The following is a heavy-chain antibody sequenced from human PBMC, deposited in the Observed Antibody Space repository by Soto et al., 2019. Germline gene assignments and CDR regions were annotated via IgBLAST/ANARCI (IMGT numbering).Heavy chain of an antibody. CDR3: ARTPVVMIAAAPVGGGFDS. J-gene: IGHJ4*02. Sequence: QVTLKESGPVLVNPTETLTLTCTVSGFSLTNAQMGVSWIRQPPGKALEWLAHIFPNDEKSYSPSLKSRLSISKDTSKSRVVLTMTNMDPVDTATYFCARTPVVMIAAAPVGGGFDSWGQGTLVTVSS. D-gene: IGHD2-15*01. CDR1: GFSLTNAQMG. V-gene: IGHV2-26*01. CDR2: IFPNDEK.